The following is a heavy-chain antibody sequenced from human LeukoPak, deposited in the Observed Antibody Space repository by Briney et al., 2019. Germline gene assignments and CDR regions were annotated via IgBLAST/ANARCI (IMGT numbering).Heavy chain of an antibody. Sequence: ASVKVSCKASGYTFTGYYMHWVRQAPGQGLEWMGWINPNSGGTNYAQKFQGRVTMTRDTSISTAYMELSRLRSDDTAVYYCARPRYTMYNWFAPWGQGTLVTVSS. CDR2: INPNSGGT. CDR3: ARPRYTMYNWFAP. J-gene: IGHJ5*02. D-gene: IGHD2-2*02. CDR1: GYTFTGYY. V-gene: IGHV1-2*02.